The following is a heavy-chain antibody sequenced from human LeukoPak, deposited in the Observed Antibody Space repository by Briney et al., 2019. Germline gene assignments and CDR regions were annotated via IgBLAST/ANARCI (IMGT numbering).Heavy chain of an antibody. CDR2: ISAYNGNT. V-gene: IGHV1-18*01. J-gene: IGHJ1*01. Sequence: ASVKVSXKASGYTFTSYGISWVRQAPGQGLEWMGWISAYNGNTNYAQKLQGRVTMTTDTSTSTAYMELRSLRSDDTAVYYCARDTDDRKGTAAIVHWGQGTLVTVSS. CDR3: ARDTDDRKGTAAIVH. CDR1: GYTFTSYG. D-gene: IGHD2-2*01.